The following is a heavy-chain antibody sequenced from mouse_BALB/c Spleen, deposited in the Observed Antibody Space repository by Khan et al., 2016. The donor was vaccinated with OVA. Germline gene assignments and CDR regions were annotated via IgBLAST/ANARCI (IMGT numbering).Heavy chain of an antibody. V-gene: IGHV2-6-7*01. CDR1: GFSLTDYG. D-gene: IGHD1-2*01. CDR2: IWGDGST. J-gene: IGHJ3*01. CDR3: ARELRLGGFAY. Sequence: VQLQESGPGLVAPAQNLSITCTVSGFSLTDYGVNWVRQPPGKGLEWLGLIWGDGSTDYNSALKSRLSISKDNSKSQVFLKMNSLQTDDTARCYSARELRLGGFAYWGQGTLVTVSA.